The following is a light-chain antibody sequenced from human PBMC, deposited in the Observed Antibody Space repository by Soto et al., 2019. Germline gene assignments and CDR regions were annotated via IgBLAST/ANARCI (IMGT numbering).Light chain of an antibody. J-gene: IGKJ1*01. CDR2: ATS. CDR3: QQSFSTPPT. V-gene: IGKV4-1*01. Sequence: DIVMTQSPDSLAVSLGERTTINCKSSQSVLYSSNNKNHLAWYQQKSGKAPKLLIYATSSLQSGVPSRFSGSGSGADFTLTISSLQPEDFATYYCQQSFSTPPTFGQGTKVDIK. CDR1: QSVLYSSNNKNH.